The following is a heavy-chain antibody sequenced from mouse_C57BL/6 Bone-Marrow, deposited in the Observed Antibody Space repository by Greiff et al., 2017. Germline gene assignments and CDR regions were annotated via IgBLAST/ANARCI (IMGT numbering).Heavy chain of an antibody. Sequence: DVKLVESGGDLVKPGGSLKLSCAASGFSFSSYGMSWVRQTPDKRLEWVATISSGGSYTYYPDSVKGRFTISRDNAKNTLYLQMSSLKSEDTAMYYCARPLNWALAMDYWGQGTSVTVSS. V-gene: IGHV5-6*02. D-gene: IGHD4-1*01. J-gene: IGHJ4*01. CDR1: GFSFSSYG. CDR3: ARPLNWALAMDY. CDR2: ISSGGSYT.